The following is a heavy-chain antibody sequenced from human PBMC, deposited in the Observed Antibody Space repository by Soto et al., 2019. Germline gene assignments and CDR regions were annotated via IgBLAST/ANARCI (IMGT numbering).Heavy chain of an antibody. V-gene: IGHV1-69*06. J-gene: IGHJ6*02. Sequence: QVQLVQSGAEVKKPGSSVKVSCKPSGGTLSTYEITWVRQSPGEGLEWMGGVIPILGTTNQAQKVQGRVKITADRSTNTIYTEMSSLALVDLAMYYCAIPGGVRWSHSYGPDVWGQGTTVTVSS. CDR2: VIPILGTT. D-gene: IGHD4-17*01. CDR3: AIPGGVRWSHSYGPDV. CDR1: GGTLSTYE.